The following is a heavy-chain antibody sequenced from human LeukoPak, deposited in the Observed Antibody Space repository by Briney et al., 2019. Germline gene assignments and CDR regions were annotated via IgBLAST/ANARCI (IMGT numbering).Heavy chain of an antibody. CDR1: GFAFSGCS. CDR3: AELGITMIGGV. J-gene: IGHJ6*04. V-gene: IGHV3-21*01. CDR2: ISSSGLYI. D-gene: IGHD3-10*02. Sequence: GGSLRLSCTASGFAFSGCSMNWVRQAPGKGLEWVPSISSSGLYIYYTKSVKGRFTISRDNAKNSLYLQMNSLRAEDTAVYYCAELGITMIGGVWGKGTTVTISS.